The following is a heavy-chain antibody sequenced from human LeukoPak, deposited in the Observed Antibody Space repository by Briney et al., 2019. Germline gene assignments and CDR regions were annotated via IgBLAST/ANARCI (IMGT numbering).Heavy chain of an antibody. D-gene: IGHD4-23*01. CDR3: ARGWLAETTVVTPYNY. Sequence: SVKVSCKASGGTFSSCAISWVRQAPGQGLEWMGGIIPIFGTANYAQKFQGRVTITAVESLSTVYMEVSSLRFEDTAVYYCARGWLAETTVVTPYNYWGQGTLVTVSS. CDR1: GGTFSSCA. CDR2: IIPIFGTA. J-gene: IGHJ4*02. V-gene: IGHV1-69*13.